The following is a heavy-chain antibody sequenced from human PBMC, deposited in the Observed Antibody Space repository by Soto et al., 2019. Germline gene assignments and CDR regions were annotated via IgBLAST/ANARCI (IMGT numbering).Heavy chain of an antibody. Sequence: GGSLRLSCVTSGFDFSYYWIHWIRQAPGKGLVWVSRIDPDGTTTNYADSVKGRFTVSRDNAKDTAYLQMDSLTADDTALYYCTRGLRPSSAGTGAYWGPGTLVTVSS. D-gene: IGHD1-1*01. CDR1: GFDFSYYW. J-gene: IGHJ1*01. V-gene: IGHV3-74*01. CDR2: IDPDGTTT. CDR3: TRGLRPSSAGTGAY.